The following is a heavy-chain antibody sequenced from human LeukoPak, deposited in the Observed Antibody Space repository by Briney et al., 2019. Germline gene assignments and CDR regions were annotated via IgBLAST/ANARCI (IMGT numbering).Heavy chain of an antibody. J-gene: IGHJ4*02. D-gene: IGHD6-13*01. CDR3: ARDYGPLLRAAADFSGY. CDR2: IIPILGIA. Sequence: GASVKVSCKASGGTFSSYAISWVRQAPGQGLEWMGRIIPILGIANYAQKFQGRVTITADKSTSTAYMELSSLRSEDTAVYYCARDYGPLLRAAADFSGYWGQGTLVTV. CDR1: GGTFSSYA. V-gene: IGHV1-69*04.